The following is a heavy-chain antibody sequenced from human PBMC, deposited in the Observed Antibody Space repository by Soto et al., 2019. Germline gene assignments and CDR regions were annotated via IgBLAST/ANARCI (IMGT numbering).Heavy chain of an antibody. CDR3: AREGSVGVTSAGPLDS. CDR1: GFTFSSYG. D-gene: IGHD1-26*01. CDR2: IWYDGSNK. Sequence: QVQLVESGGGVVQPGRSLRLSCAASGFTFSSYGMHWVRQAPGKGLEWVAVIWYDGSNKYHADSLKGRFSISRDNSKNTLYLQMNRLRAEDTSVYYCAREGSVGVTSAGPLDSWCQGTLVTVSS. J-gene: IGHJ4*02. V-gene: IGHV3-33*01.